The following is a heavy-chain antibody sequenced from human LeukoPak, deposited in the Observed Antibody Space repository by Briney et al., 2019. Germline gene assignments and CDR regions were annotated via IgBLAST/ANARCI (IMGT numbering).Heavy chain of an antibody. Sequence: GASVKVSCKASGGTFSGYAISWVRQAPGQGLEWMGGIIPIFGTANYAQKFQGRVTITADESTSTAYMELSSLRSEDTAVYYCARGRSSSSRLIYYYYGMDVWGQGTTVTVSS. D-gene: IGHD6-6*01. CDR1: GGTFSGYA. CDR2: IIPIFGTA. CDR3: ARGRSSSSRLIYYYYGMDV. J-gene: IGHJ6*02. V-gene: IGHV1-69*13.